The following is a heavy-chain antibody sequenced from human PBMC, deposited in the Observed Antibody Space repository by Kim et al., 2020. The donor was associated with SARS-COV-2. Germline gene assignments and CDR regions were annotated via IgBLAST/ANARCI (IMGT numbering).Heavy chain of an antibody. Sequence: ADSVKGRFTISRDNSKNTLYLQMNSLRAEDTAVYYCANRLWFGEVDYFDYWGQGTLVTVSS. CDR3: ANRLWFGEVDYFDY. V-gene: IGHV3-23*01. D-gene: IGHD3-10*01. J-gene: IGHJ4*02.